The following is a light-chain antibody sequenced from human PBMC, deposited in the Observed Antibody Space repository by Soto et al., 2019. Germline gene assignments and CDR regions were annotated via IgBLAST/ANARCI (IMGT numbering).Light chain of an antibody. J-gene: IGLJ3*02. CDR1: SSDIGTYNY. V-gene: IGLV2-14*01. CDR2: EVS. CDR3: SSYTTSSTQV. Sequence: QSALTQPASVSGSPGQSITISCTGTSSDIGTYNYVSWYQQHPGKVPKLMIYEVSNRPSGVSNRFSGSKSGNTASLAISGLQAEGEADYYCSSYTTSSTQVFGGGTKLTVL.